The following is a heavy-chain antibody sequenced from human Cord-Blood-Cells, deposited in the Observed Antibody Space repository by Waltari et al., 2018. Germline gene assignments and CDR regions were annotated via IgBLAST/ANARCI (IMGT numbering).Heavy chain of an antibody. CDR1: GFTGSSSY. J-gene: IGHJ2*01. Sequence: EVQLVVPGGGLVQPGGSLRLSCAASGFTGSSSYISWVRRAPGKGLAWVSVIYSGGSTYYADSVKGRFTISRHNSKNTLYLQMNSLRAEDTAVYYCARERGPRYFDLWGRGTLVTVSS. CDR3: ARERGPRYFDL. V-gene: IGHV3-53*04. D-gene: IGHD3-10*01. CDR2: IYSGGST.